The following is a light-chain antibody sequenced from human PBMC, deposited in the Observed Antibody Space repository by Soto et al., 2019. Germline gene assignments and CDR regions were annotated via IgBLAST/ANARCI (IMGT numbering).Light chain of an antibody. V-gene: IGKV3-15*01. Sequence: EIVMTQSPATLSVSPGERATLSCRASQSVSSKLIWYQQRPGQAPRLLIYGASTRATGIPARFSGSGSGTEFTLTISSLQSEDFAVYFCQQYSNWPRTFGQGTRLEIK. CDR1: QSVSSK. CDR3: QQYSNWPRT. J-gene: IGKJ5*01. CDR2: GAS.